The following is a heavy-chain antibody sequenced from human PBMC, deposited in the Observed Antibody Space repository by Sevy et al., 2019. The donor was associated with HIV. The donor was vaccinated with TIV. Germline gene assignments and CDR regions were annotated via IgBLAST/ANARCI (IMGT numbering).Heavy chain of an antibody. Sequence: GGSLRLSCAASGFGFSGTWMNGVRQAPGKGLEWVAIISPEGSRIDYADSVKGRLIISRDNANSSVSLQMNSLRVEDMGVYYCAKDRGWKTFDYWGQGALVTVSS. V-gene: IGHV3-7*04. CDR2: ISPEGSRI. CDR3: AKDRGWKTFDY. D-gene: IGHD3-10*01. CDR1: GFGFSGTW. J-gene: IGHJ4*02.